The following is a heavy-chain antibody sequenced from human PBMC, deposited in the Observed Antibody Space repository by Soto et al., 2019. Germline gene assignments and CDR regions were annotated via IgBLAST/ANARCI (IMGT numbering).Heavy chain of an antibody. CDR3: ARGGGYCSGGSCYTPNYYYGMDV. J-gene: IGHJ6*02. D-gene: IGHD2-15*01. CDR1: GGTFSSYA. CDR2: IIPIFGTA. Sequence: ASVKVSCKASGGTFSSYAISWVRQAPGQGLEWMGGIIPIFGTANYAQKFQGRVTITADESTSTAYMELSSLRSEDTAVYYCARGGGYCSGGSCYTPNYYYGMDVWGQGTTVTVYS. V-gene: IGHV1-69*13.